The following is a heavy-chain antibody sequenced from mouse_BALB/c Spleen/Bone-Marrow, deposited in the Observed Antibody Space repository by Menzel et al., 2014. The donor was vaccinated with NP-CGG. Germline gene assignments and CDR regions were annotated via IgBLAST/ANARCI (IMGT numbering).Heavy chain of an antibody. CDR1: GFNIKDTY. V-gene: IGHV14-3*02. CDR3: ARYDYRYSWFAY. D-gene: IGHD2-14*01. Sequence: EVQVVESGAELVKPGASVKLSCTASGFNIKDTYMHWVKQRPEQGLEWIGRIDPANGNTKYDPKFQGKATITTDTSPNTAYLQLRSLTSEDTAVYYCARYDYRYSWFAYWGQGTLVTVSA. CDR2: IDPANGNT. J-gene: IGHJ3*01.